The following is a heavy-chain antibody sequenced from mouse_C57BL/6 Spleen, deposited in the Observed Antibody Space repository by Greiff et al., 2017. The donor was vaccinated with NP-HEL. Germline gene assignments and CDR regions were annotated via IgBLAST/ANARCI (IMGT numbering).Heavy chain of an antibody. V-gene: IGHV1-59*01. CDR1: GYTFTSYW. CDR2: IDPSDSST. Sequence: VQLQQSGAELVRPGTSVKLSCKASGYTFTSYWMHWVKQRPGQGLEWIGVIDPSDSSTNYNQKFKGKATLTVDKSSSTAYMQLTSLPSEDSAVYDGARCEYGSSWDAMDYWGQGTSVTVSS. J-gene: IGHJ4*01. D-gene: IGHD1-1*01. CDR3: ARCEYGSSWDAMDY.